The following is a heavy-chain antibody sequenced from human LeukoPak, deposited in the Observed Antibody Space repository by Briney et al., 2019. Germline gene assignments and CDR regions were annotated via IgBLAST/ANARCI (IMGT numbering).Heavy chain of an antibody. D-gene: IGHD1-26*01. CDR1: RFTFSNFA. CDR3: ARARGKWHLLPLDY. CDR2: ISHDGTTK. Sequence: GGSLRLSCAASRFTFSNFAMHWVPQAPGKGLEWVAIISHDGTTKPYADSVKGRFTISRDNSNSSLFLQMNSLRGEDTAVYFCARARGKWHLLPLDYWGQGTLVTVSS. V-gene: IGHV3-30*04. J-gene: IGHJ4*02.